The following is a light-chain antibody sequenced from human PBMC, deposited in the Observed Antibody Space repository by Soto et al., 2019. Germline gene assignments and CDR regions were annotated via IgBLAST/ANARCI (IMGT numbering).Light chain of an antibody. CDR1: QSVSSY. Sequence: EIVLTQSPATLSLSPGERATLSCRTSQSVSSYLAWYQQKPGQAPRLLIYDASNRATGIPARFSGSGSGTDFILTISRLEPEDFAVYYCQQRSNWPLTFGGGTKVEIK. J-gene: IGKJ4*01. CDR3: QQRSNWPLT. CDR2: DAS. V-gene: IGKV3-11*01.